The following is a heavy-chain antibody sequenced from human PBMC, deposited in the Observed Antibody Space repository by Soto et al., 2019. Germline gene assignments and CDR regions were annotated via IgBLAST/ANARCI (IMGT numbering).Heavy chain of an antibody. CDR3: ARLPYYYDSSGSMAQYYYYGVDG. Sequence: GESLKISCKGSGYSFTSYWIGWVRQMPGKGLEWMGIIYPGDSDTRYSPSFQGQVTISADKSISTAYLQWSSLKASDTAMYYCARLPYYYDSSGSMAQYYYYGVDGWGQGNTVTFSS. J-gene: IGHJ6*02. CDR2: IYPGDSDT. D-gene: IGHD3-22*01. V-gene: IGHV5-51*01. CDR1: GYSFTSYW.